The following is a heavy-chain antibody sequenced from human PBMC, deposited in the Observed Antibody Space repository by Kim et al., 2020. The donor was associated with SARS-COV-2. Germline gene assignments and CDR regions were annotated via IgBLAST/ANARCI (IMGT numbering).Heavy chain of an antibody. Sequence: ASVKVSCKASGYTFTSYAMNWVRQAPGQGLEWMGWINTNTGNPTYAQGFTGRFVFSLDTSVSTAYLQISSLKAEDTAVYYCARAILRITIFRVGMDVWGQGTTVTVSS. V-gene: IGHV7-4-1*02. CDR2: INTNTGNP. D-gene: IGHD3-3*01. J-gene: IGHJ6*02. CDR3: ARAILRITIFRVGMDV. CDR1: GYTFTSYA.